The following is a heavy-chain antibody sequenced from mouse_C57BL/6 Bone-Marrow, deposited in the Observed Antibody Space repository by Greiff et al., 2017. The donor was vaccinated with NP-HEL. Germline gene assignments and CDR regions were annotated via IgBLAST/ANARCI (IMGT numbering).Heavy chain of an antibody. J-gene: IGHJ4*01. CDR3: AKKAYDYDEAMDY. CDR2: IWSGGST. CDR1: GFSLTSYG. V-gene: IGHV2-4*01. D-gene: IGHD2-4*01. Sequence: VKVVESGPGLVQPSQSLSITCTVSGFSLTSYGVHWVRQPPGKGLEWLGVIWSGGSTDYNAAFISRLSISKDNSKSQVFFKMNSLQADDTAIYYCAKKAYDYDEAMDYWGQGTSVTVSS.